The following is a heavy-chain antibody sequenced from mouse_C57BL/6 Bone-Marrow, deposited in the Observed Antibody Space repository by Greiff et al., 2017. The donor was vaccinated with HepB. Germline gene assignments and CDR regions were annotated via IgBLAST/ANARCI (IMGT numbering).Heavy chain of an antibody. CDR1: GYSFTDYN. CDR3: AISYYYGSSFFDY. J-gene: IGHJ2*01. D-gene: IGHD1-1*01. V-gene: IGHV1-39*01. Sequence: VQLKQSGPELVKPGASVKISCKASGYSFTDYNMNWVKQSNGKSLEWIGVINPNYGTTSYNQKFKGKATLTVDQSSSTAYMQLNSLTSEDSAVYYCAISYYYGSSFFDYWGQGTTLTVSS. CDR2: INPNYGTT.